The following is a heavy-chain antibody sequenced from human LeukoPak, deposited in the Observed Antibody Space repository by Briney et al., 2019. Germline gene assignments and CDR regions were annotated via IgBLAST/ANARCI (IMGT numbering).Heavy chain of an antibody. D-gene: IGHD3-16*01. J-gene: IGHJ6*02. CDR3: ARGGGLDV. V-gene: IGHV3-7*03. CDR2: INHKGNVK. Sequence: WRSLSLSCAPAGLTFSSYWMNWARQAPGEGLEWGASINHKGNVKYYVHSVKGRFTISRDNAKNSLYLQMSNVRAEDTAVYFCARGGGLDVGGQGATVTVSS. CDR1: GLTFSSYW.